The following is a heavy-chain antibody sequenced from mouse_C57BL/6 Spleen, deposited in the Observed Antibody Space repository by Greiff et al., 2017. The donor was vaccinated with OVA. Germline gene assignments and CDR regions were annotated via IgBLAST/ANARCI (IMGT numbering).Heavy chain of an antibody. V-gene: IGHV1-47*01. Sequence: VQLQQSGAELAKPGASVKMSCKASGYTFTTYPIEWMKQNHGKSLEWIGNFHPYNDDTKYNEKFKGKATLTVEKSSSTVYLELSRLTSDDSAVYYCARSGNWDYYGSSYGYFDVWGTGTTVTVSS. CDR3: ARSGNWDYYGSSYGYFDV. D-gene: IGHD1-1*01. CDR1: GYTFTTYP. J-gene: IGHJ1*03. CDR2: FHPYNDDT.